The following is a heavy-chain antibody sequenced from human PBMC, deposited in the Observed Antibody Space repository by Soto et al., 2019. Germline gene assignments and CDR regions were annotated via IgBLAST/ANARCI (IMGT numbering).Heavy chain of an antibody. CDR2: IIPFFRTA. CDR3: ARVVEKGSGYVVDW. D-gene: IGHD3-22*01. J-gene: IGHJ4*02. V-gene: IGHV1-69*01. Sequence: QVLLVQSGPEVKKPGSSVKVSCKASSGTFDNFAVSWVRQAPGQGFAWVGGIIPFFRTANYAQKFQGRVAMRSGASSRTGFLELRSLTSEDTAVYYCARVVEKGSGYVVDWWGQGTLVIVSS. CDR1: SGTFDNFA.